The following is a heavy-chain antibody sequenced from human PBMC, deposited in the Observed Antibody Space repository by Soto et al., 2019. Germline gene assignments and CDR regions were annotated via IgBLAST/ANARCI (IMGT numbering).Heavy chain of an antibody. CDR3: AKDHYYYSGTSSPYHFDY. J-gene: IGHJ4*02. Sequence: QVQLVEAGGGVVQPGKSLRLSCEASGFTFSTYGMHWVRQAPGKGLQWVAIISSDGRKKSYEASVKGRFTISRDNSKNTLYLQMNSLRAEDTAVYYCAKDHYYYSGTSSPYHFDYWGRGTLVAVSS. CDR2: ISSDGRKK. CDR1: GFTFSTYG. V-gene: IGHV3-30*18. D-gene: IGHD3-10*01.